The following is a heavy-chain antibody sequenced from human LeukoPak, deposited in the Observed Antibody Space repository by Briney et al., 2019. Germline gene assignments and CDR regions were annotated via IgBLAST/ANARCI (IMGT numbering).Heavy chain of an antibody. CDR2: IRYDGNGK. V-gene: IGHV3-30*02. CDR1: GFSFSSYS. D-gene: IGHD3-3*01. CDR3: AKGGYYDVWSAYDY. Sequence: GGSLRLSCAASGFSFSSYSIHWVRQAPGKGLEWVAFIRYDGNGKYYGDSVEGRFTISRDSSKNTLSLQMNSLKSEDTAVYYCAKGGYYDVWSAYDYWGQGTLVTVSS. J-gene: IGHJ4*02.